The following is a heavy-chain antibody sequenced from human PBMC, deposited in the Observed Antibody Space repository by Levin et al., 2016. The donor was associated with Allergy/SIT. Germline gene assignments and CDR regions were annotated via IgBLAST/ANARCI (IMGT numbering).Heavy chain of an antibody. Sequence: WIRQPPGKGLEWIAYIHYSGSTNYNPSLKSRVTISVDTSKNQFSLNLSSVTSADTAMYYCASHMGCSGGNCYSNYFDYWGQGTLVTVSS. J-gene: IGHJ4*02. CDR2: IHYSGST. D-gene: IGHD2-15*01. V-gene: IGHV4-61*07. CDR3: ASHMGCSGGNCYSNYFDY.